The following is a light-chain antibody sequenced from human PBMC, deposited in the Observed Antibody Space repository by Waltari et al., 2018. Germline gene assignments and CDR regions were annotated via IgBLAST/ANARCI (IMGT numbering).Light chain of an antibody. V-gene: IGLV2-23*02. CDR2: EVS. J-gene: IGLJ1*01. CDR3: CSYAGGGTFV. Sequence: QSALTQPASVSGSPGQSIPISCTGTNSDLGRYNLVSWYQQHPGKAPKFMIYEVSKRPSGVSNRFSGSKSGNTASLTISEIQAEDEADYYCCSYAGGGTFVFGTGTKVTVL. CDR1: NSDLGRYNL.